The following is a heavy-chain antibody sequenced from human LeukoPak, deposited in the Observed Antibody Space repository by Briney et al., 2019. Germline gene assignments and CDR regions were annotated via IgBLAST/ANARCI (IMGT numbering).Heavy chain of an antibody. J-gene: IGHJ6*02. CDR1: GFTFSSYA. V-gene: IGHV1-69*04. Sequence: GGSLRLSCAASGFTFSSYAISWVRQAPGQGLEWMGRIIPILGIANYAQKFQGRVTITADKSTSTAYMELSSLRSEDTAVYYCGRVSFPYDSGGYYPVVVGYYGMDVWGQGTTVTVSS. CDR3: GRVSFPYDSGGYYPVVVGYYGMDV. CDR2: IIPILGIA. D-gene: IGHD3-22*01.